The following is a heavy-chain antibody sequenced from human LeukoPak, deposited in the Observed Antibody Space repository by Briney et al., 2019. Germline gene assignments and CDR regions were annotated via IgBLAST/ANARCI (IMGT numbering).Heavy chain of an antibody. J-gene: IGHJ6*03. D-gene: IGHD3-3*01. CDR1: GFTFSSYA. V-gene: IGHV3-23*01. CDR3: AKDTYDFLYYYYMDV. Sequence: GGSLRLSCAASGFTFSSYAMSWVRQAPGKGLEWVSAISGSGGSTYYADSVKGRFTISRDNSKNTLYLQMNSLRAEDTAAYYCAKDTYDFLYYYYMDVWGKGTTVTVSS. CDR2: ISGSGGST.